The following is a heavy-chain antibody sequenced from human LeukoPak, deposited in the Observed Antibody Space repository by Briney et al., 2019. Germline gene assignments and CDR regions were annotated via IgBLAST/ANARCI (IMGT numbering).Heavy chain of an antibody. CDR1: GFTFSSYA. CDR2: ISSSGSGGNT. V-gene: IGHV3-21*01. J-gene: IGHJ6*02. D-gene: IGHD3-3*01. Sequence: GGSLRLSCTASGFTFSSYAMSWARQAPGKGLEWVSGISSSGSGGNTYYADSVKGRFTISRDNAKNSLYLQMNSLRAEDTAVYYCARGGDYDFWSGYSPSNYYYGMDVWGQGTTVTVSS. CDR3: ARGGDYDFWSGYSPSNYYYGMDV.